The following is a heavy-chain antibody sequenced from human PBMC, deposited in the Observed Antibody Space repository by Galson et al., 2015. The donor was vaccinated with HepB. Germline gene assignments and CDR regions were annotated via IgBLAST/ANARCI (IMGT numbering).Heavy chain of an antibody. CDR2: LSGDSIII. CDR3: AKFGARFDAWFDS. D-gene: IGHD3-9*01. J-gene: IGHJ5*01. Sequence: SLRLSCAASGFTLNTHAMAWVRQPPGKGPEWVSALSGDSIIIHYAGSVKGRFTISKDNSENTLYLQMNSLRGEDTALYYCAKFGARFDAWFDSWGQGTLVTVSS. CDR1: GFTLNTHA. V-gene: IGHV3-23*01.